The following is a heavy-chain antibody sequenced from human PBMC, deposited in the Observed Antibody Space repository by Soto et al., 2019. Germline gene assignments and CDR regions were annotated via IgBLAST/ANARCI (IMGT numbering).Heavy chain of an antibody. CDR1: GFTFSNYA. V-gene: IGHV3-23*01. CDR3: AKGRSYYYYYGVDV. J-gene: IGHJ6*02. Sequence: GGSLRLSCVASGFTFSNYAMNWIRQAPGKGLEWVSSITESGSRTEYADSVKGRFTISRDDSKSTLYLQMNSLRAEDTAIYYCAKGRSYYYYYGVDVWGQGTTVTVSS. CDR2: ITESGSRT.